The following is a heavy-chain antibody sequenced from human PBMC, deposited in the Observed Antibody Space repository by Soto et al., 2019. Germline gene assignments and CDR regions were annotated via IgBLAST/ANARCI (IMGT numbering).Heavy chain of an antibody. D-gene: IGHD5-18*01. CDR1: GYSFTCYW. CDR2: IYPGDSDA. Sequence: PGESLKLSIKRSGYSFTCYWIGWVRQMPGKGLEWMGIIYPGDSDARYSPSFQGQVTISADKSISTAYLRWSRLKASDTAMYYCARRGDGYGSDYWGQGTLVTVSS. J-gene: IGHJ4*02. CDR3: ARRGDGYGSDY. V-gene: IGHV5-51*03.